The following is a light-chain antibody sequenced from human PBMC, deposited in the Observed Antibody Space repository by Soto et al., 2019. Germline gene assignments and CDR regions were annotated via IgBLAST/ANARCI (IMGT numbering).Light chain of an antibody. CDR3: QQYGSSRFT. J-gene: IGKJ3*01. CDR2: GAS. CDR1: QSVSSSY. Sequence: EIVFTQSPGTLSLSPGERGTLSCRASQSVSSSYLAWYQQKPGQAPRLLIYGASSRATGIPDRFSGSGSGTDFTLTISRLEPEDFSVYYCQQYGSSRFTFGPGTKVD. V-gene: IGKV3-20*01.